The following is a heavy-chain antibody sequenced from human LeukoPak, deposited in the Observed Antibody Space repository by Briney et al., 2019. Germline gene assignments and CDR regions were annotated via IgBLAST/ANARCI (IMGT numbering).Heavy chain of an antibody. CDR2: VNLQGST. CDR3: AREGGPYRPLDY. J-gene: IGHJ4*02. V-gene: IGHV4-4*02. Sequence: SGTLSLTCGVSGGSITITNYWTWVGQPPGKGLEWIGEVNLQGSTNYNPSLMGRVAISVDTSENHISLQLTSVTAADTAVYYCAREGGPYRPLDYSGQGTLVTVSS. CDR1: GGSITITNY.